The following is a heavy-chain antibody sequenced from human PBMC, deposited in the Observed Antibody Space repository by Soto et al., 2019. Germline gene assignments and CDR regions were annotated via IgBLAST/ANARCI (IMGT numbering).Heavy chain of an antibody. J-gene: IGHJ4*02. Sequence: PSETLSLTCTVSGDSIRSSYWSWVRQPPGKGLEWIGYVHYSGATNSNPSLKSRVTISADTSKNQFSLKVVPVTPSDTAVYFCARDLSGGSSWYEFDSWGPGTLVTVSA. CDR3: ARDLSGGSSWYEFDS. CDR2: VHYSGAT. CDR1: GDSIRSSY. D-gene: IGHD6-13*01. V-gene: IGHV4-59*01.